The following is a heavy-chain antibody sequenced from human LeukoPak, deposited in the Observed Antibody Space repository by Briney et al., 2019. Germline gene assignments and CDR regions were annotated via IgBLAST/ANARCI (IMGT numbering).Heavy chain of an antibody. CDR3: ARDIYSGSGNLHWFDP. V-gene: IGHV1-69*13. J-gene: IGHJ5*02. CDR2: IIPIFGTA. CDR1: GYTFTGYY. D-gene: IGHD3-10*01. Sequence: SVKVYCKASGYTFTGYYMHWVRQAPGQGLEWMGGIIPIFGTANYAQKFQGRVTITADESTSTAYMELSSLRSEDTAVYYCARDIYSGSGNLHWFDPWGQGTLVTVSS.